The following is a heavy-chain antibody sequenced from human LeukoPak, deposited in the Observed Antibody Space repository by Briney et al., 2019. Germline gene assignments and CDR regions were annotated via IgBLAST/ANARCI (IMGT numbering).Heavy chain of an antibody. Sequence: GGSLRLSCAASGFTVGSHDMSWVRQAPGKGLEWVSVIYMGGNTFYADSVKGRFTISRHTSKNTLYLQMNSLRAEDTAVYYCARDGGFDYWGQGTLVTVSS. CDR2: IYMGGNT. CDR1: GFTVGSHD. D-gene: IGHD3-3*01. V-gene: IGHV3-53*01. J-gene: IGHJ4*02. CDR3: ARDGGFDY.